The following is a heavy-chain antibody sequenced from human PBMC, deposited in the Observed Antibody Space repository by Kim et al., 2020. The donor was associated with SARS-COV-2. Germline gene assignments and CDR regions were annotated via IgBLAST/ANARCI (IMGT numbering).Heavy chain of an antibody. V-gene: IGHV3-21*01. CDR2: ISSSSSYI. J-gene: IGHJ4*02. D-gene: IGHD4-4*01. Sequence: GGSLRLSCAASGFTFSSYSMNWVRQAPGKGLEWVSSISSSSSYIYYADSVKGRFTISRDNAKNSLYLQMNSLRAEDTAVYYCARDRGDYSNYDFDYWGQGTLVTVSS. CDR3: ARDRGDYSNYDFDY. CDR1: GFTFSSYS.